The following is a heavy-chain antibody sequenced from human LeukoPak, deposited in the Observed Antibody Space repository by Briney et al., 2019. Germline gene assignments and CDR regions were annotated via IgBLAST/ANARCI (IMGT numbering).Heavy chain of an antibody. V-gene: IGHV1-2*02. CDR1: GYTFTGYY. CDR2: INPYSGGT. CDR3: AREAPYYDYVWGSYRYGYYFDY. Sequence: GASVKVSCKASGYTFTGYYMHWVRQAPGQGLEWMGWINPYSGGTNYAQKFQGRVTMTRDTSISTAYMELSRLRSDDTAVYYCAREAPYYDYVWGSYRYGYYFDYWGQGTLVTVSS. D-gene: IGHD3-16*02. J-gene: IGHJ4*02.